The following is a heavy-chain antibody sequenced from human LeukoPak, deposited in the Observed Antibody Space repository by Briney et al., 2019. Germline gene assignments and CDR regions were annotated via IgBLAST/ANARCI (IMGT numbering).Heavy chain of an antibody. CDR2: IIPILGIA. J-gene: IGHJ6*02. V-gene: IGHV1-69*04. D-gene: IGHD3-3*02. CDR1: GGTFSSYA. CDR3: VISHYYYGMDV. Sequence: SVKVSCKASGGTFSSYAISWVRQAPGQGLEWMGRIIPILGIANYAQKFQGRVTITADKSTSTAYMELSSLRSEDTAMYYCVISHYYYGMDVWGQGTTVTVSS.